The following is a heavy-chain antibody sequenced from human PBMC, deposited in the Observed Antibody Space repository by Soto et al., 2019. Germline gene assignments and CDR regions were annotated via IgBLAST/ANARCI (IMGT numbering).Heavy chain of an antibody. J-gene: IGHJ4*02. Sequence: EVQLVESGGGLVKPGGSLRLSCAASGFTFSSYSMNWVRQAPGKGLEWVSSISSSSSYIYYADSVKGRFTISRDNAKNSLYLQMNSLRAEDTAVYYCAREDDIRGSFDYWGQGTLVTVSS. CDR2: ISSSSSYI. D-gene: IGHD3-16*01. V-gene: IGHV3-21*01. CDR1: GFTFSSYS. CDR3: AREDDIRGSFDY.